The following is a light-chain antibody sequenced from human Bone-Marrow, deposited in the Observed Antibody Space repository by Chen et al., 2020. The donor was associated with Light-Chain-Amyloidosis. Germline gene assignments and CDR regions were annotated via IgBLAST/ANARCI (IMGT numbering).Light chain of an antibody. CDR1: SSNIGAGYD. Sequence: QSVLTQPPSVSGAPGQRVTIPCPGSSSNIGAGYDVHWYQQLPGTAPKLLIYGNSNRPSGVPDRFSGSKSGTSASLAITGLQAEDEADYYCQSYDSSLGVVFGGGTKLTVL. CDR3: QSYDSSLGVV. J-gene: IGLJ2*01. V-gene: IGLV1-40*01. CDR2: GNS.